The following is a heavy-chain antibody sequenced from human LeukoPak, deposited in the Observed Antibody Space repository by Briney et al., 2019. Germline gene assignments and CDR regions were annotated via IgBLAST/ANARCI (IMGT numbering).Heavy chain of an antibody. Sequence: ASVKVSCKASGYTFTSYGISWVRQAPGQGLEWMGWISAYNGNTNYAQKLQGRVTMTTDTSTSTAYMELRSLRSDDTAVYYCAREPQSMVRRVIITKIAHYMDVWGKGTSVTVSS. CDR3: AREPQSMVRRVIITKIAHYMDV. V-gene: IGHV1-18*01. J-gene: IGHJ6*03. CDR1: GYTFTSYG. D-gene: IGHD3-10*01. CDR2: ISAYNGNT.